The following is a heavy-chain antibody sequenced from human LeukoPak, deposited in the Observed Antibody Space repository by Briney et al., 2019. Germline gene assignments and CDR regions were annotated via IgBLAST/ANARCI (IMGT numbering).Heavy chain of an antibody. J-gene: IGHJ6*03. V-gene: IGHV3-21*01. CDR1: GFTFNSYS. CDR3: ARGISKWELLSYYYYYMDV. CDR2: ISGSNSYI. Sequence: GGSLRLSCAASGFTFNSYSVNWVRQAPGKGLEWVSSISGSNSYIYYADSMKGRFTISRDNAKNSLYLQMNSLRAEDTAVYYCARGISKWELLSYYYYYMDVWGKGTTVTVSS. D-gene: IGHD1-26*01.